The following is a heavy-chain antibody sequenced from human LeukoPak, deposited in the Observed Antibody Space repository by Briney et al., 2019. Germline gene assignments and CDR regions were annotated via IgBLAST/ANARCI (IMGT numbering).Heavy chain of an antibody. D-gene: IGHD5-18*01. CDR1: GSSISSGEYY. CDR2: IYYNRST. CDR3: ARDLLDTSMVHYWYFDL. J-gene: IGHJ2*01. V-gene: IGHV4-31*03. Sequence: SQTLSLTCTVSGSSISSGEYYWSWIRQHPGKGLEWIGYIYYNRSTYYNPSLKSRVTISVDTSKNQFSLKLSSVTAADTAVCYCARDLLDTSMVHYWYFDLWGRGTLVTVSS.